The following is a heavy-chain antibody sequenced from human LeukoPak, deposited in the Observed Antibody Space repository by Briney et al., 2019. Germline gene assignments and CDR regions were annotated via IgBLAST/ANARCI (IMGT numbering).Heavy chain of an antibody. D-gene: IGHD2-15*01. CDR3: AREFGYCSGGSCYKAGYFDY. Sequence: GGSLRLSCAASGFTFSSYAMHWVRQAPGKGLEWVAVISYDGSNKYYADSVKGRFTISRDNSKNTLYLQMNSLRAEDTAVYYCAREFGYCSGGSCYKAGYFDYWGQGTLVTVSS. CDR1: GFTFSSYA. V-gene: IGHV3-30-3*01. CDR2: ISYDGSNK. J-gene: IGHJ4*02.